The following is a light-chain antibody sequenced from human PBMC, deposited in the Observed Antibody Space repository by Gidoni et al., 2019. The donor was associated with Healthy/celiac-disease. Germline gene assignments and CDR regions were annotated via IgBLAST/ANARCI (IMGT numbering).Light chain of an antibody. Sequence: DIQMTQSPSSLSASVGDRVTITCRASQSISSYLNCYQQKPGKAPKLLIYAASNLQSVVPSRFSGSGSGTDFTRTISSLQPEDFATYYCQQSYSTPPFTFGPXTKVDIK. J-gene: IGKJ3*01. CDR3: QQSYSTPPFT. CDR2: AAS. V-gene: IGKV1-39*01. CDR1: QSISSY.